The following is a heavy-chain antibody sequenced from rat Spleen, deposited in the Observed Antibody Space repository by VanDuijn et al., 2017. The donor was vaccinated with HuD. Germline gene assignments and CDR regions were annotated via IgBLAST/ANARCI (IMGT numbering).Heavy chain of an antibody. V-gene: IGHV5-29*01. Sequence: EVQLVESGGGLVQPGRSLKLSCVASGFTFNNYWMTWVRQVPTKGLEWIATISYDGTLTYYRDSVKGRFTISRDNAKSTLYLQMNSLRSEDTATYYCARQEYNKYYFDYWGQGVMVTVSS. J-gene: IGHJ2*01. CDR1: GFTFNNYW. D-gene: IGHD1-10*01. CDR3: ARQEYNKYYFDY. CDR2: ISYDGTLT.